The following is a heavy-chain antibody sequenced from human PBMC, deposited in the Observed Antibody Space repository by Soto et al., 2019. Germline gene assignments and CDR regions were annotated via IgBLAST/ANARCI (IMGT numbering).Heavy chain of an antibody. CDR2: IKSKTDGGTT. D-gene: IGHD3-22*01. CDR1: GFTFSNSC. J-gene: IGHJ4*02. CDR3: TTADRPFDY. V-gene: IGHV3-15*07. Sequence: GVSLRLSCAASGFTFSNSCMNWVRQAPGKGLEWVGRIKSKTDGGTTDYSAPVKRRFTISRDDSKNTLYLQMNSLKTEDTAVYYCTTADRPFDYWGQGTRVTVSS.